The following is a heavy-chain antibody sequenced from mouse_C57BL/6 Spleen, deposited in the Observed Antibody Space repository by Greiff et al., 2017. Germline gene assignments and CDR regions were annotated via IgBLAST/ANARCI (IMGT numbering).Heavy chain of an antibody. CDR2: IYPGSGST. D-gene: IGHD3-2*01. J-gene: IGHJ4*01. V-gene: IGHV1-55*01. Sequence: VKLVESGAELVKPGASVKMSCKASGYTFTSYWITWVKQRPGQGLEWIGDIYPGSGSTNYNEKFKSKATLTVDTSSSTAYMQLSSLTSEDSAVYYCAPRQLDLAMDYWGQGTSVTVSS. CDR3: APRQLDLAMDY. CDR1: GYTFTSYW.